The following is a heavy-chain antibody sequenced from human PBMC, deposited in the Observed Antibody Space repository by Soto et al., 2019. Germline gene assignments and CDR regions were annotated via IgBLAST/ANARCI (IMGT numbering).Heavy chain of an antibody. CDR3: ARDRGAHDAFDI. CDR2: IKQDGSEK. CDR1: GFSLSRYG. V-gene: IGHV3-7*01. Sequence: PGGSLRLSCTASGFSLSRYGLHWARQAPGKGLEWVANIKQDGSEKYYVDSVKGRFTISRDNAKNSLYLQMNSLRAEDTAVYYCARDRGAHDAFDIWGQGTMVTVSS. D-gene: IGHD3-10*01. J-gene: IGHJ3*02.